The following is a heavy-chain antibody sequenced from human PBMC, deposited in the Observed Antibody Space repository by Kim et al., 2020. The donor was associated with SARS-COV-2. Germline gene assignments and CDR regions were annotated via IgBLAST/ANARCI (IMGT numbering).Heavy chain of an antibody. J-gene: IGHJ6*02. CDR2: ISAYNGNT. V-gene: IGHV1-18*01. Sequence: ASVKVSCKASGYTFTSYGISWVRQAPGQGLEWMGWISAYNGNTNYAQKLQGRVTMTTDTSTSTAYMELRSLRSDDTAVYYCAREGSYSGSYYVNYGMDVWGQGTTVTVSS. CDR3: AREGSYSGSYYVNYGMDV. CDR1: GYTFTSYG. D-gene: IGHD1-26*01.